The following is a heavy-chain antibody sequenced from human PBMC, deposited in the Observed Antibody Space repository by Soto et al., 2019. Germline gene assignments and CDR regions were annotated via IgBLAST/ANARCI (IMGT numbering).Heavy chain of an antibody. CDR3: ARGGTIDCSSTSCPLLFDP. CDR2: IYHSGST. J-gene: IGHJ5*01. Sequence: PSETLSLTCAVSGGSISSGGYTWSWIRQPPGKGLEWIGYIYHSGSTYYNPSLMSRVTISVDRANNQCSLNLCSVSAADTAVYYCARGGTIDCSSTSCPLLFDPWGQGTLVTVSS. D-gene: IGHD2-2*01. V-gene: IGHV4-30-2*01. CDR1: GGSISSGGYT.